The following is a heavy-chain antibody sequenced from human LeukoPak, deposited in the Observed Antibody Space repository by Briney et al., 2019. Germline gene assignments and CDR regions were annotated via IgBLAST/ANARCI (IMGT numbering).Heavy chain of an antibody. V-gene: IGHV3-23*01. CDR3: AKAEGITVIVVVITPVDY. CDR1: GFTFSSYA. CDR2: IRGSGGGT. Sequence: GGSLRLSCAASGFTFSSYAMSWVRQAPGKGLGWVSAIRGSGGGTYYAGSVKGGFTISRDNSKNTLYLQMNSLRAEDTDVYYCAKAEGITVIVVVITPVDYWGQGPVVTVSS. D-gene: IGHD3-22*01. J-gene: IGHJ4*02.